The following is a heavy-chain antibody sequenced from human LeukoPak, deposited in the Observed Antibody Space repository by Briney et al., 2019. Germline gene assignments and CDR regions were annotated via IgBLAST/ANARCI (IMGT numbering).Heavy chain of an antibody. J-gene: IGHJ6*02. Sequence: SETLSLTCTVSGGSISSGGYYWSWIRQHPGKGLEWIGYIYYSGSTYYNPSLKSRVTISVDTSKNQFSLKLSSVTAAGTAVYYCARDPPEDYGMDVWGQGTTVTVSS. CDR3: ARDPPEDYGMDV. CDR1: GGSISSGGYY. V-gene: IGHV4-31*03. CDR2: IYYSGST.